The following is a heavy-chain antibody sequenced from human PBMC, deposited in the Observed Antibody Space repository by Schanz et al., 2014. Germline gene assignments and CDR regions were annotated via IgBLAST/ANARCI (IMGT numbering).Heavy chain of an antibody. CDR3: ARDRGYCSGGSCLTFDY. Sequence: DVQLVESGGGLVQPGGSLRLSCAASGFTFNSYAMTWVRQAPGKGLEWVSSISHSGGSKYYADSVKGRFTISRDNSKNTLYLQMNTLRAEDTAVYYCARDRGYCSGGSCLTFDYWGQGTLVTVSS. CDR2: ISHSGGSK. CDR1: GFTFNSYA. J-gene: IGHJ4*02. D-gene: IGHD2-15*01. V-gene: IGHV3-23*04.